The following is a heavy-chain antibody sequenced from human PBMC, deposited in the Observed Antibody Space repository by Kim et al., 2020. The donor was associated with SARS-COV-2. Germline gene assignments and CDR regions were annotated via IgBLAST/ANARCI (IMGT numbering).Heavy chain of an antibody. Sequence: SETLSLTCAVYGGSFSGYYWSWIRQPPGKGLEWIGEIKHSGSTNYNPSLKSRVTISVDTSKNQFSLKLSSVTAADTAVYYCASRRRFGYSSGWYEGVLYYYYYGMDVWGQGTTVTVSS. CDR1: GGSFSGYY. CDR2: IKHSGST. V-gene: IGHV4-34*01. D-gene: IGHD6-19*01. CDR3: ASRRRFGYSSGWYEGVLYYYYYGMDV. J-gene: IGHJ6*02.